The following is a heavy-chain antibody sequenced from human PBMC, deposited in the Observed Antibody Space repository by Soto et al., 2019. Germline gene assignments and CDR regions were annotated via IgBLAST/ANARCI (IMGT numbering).Heavy chain of an antibody. CDR3: ATSNWFDP. CDR1: GGSISSSRYY. J-gene: IGHJ5*02. Sequence: PSETLSLTCTVSGGSISSSRYYWGWIRQPPGKGLEWIGIIYYSGSTYYNPSLKSRVTISVDTSKNQFSLKLSSVSATDTAVYYCATSNWFDPWGQGTLVTVSS. V-gene: IGHV4-39*01. CDR2: IYYSGST.